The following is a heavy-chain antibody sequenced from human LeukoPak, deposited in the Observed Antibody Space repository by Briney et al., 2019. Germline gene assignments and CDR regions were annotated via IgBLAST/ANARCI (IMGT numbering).Heavy chain of an antibody. D-gene: IGHD1-26*01. Sequence: GRSLRLSCAASGFTFSTSWMHWVRQAPGKGLEWVANINQDGSEKYYMDSVKGRFTISRDNGKNSLYLQMNSLKAEDTAIYYCAREVGTPQAFDIWGQGTMVTVSS. CDR2: INQDGSEK. CDR1: GFTFSTSW. V-gene: IGHV3-7*01. J-gene: IGHJ3*02. CDR3: AREVGTPQAFDI.